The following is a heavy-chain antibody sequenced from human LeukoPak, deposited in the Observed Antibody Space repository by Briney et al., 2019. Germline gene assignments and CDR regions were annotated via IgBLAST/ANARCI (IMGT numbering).Heavy chain of an antibody. CDR2: FKSKAAGGTT. CDR3: TRGAPQADVFDI. Sequence: GESLRLSCAASGFTFSVTWMSWVRQAPGRGLEWVGRFKSKAAGGTTDYAAPVAGRFTISRDDSKNMPYLQMNSLKTEDTAVYYCTRGAPQADVFDIWGQGTMVTVSS. V-gene: IGHV3-15*01. D-gene: IGHD1-26*01. J-gene: IGHJ3*02. CDR1: GFTFSVTW.